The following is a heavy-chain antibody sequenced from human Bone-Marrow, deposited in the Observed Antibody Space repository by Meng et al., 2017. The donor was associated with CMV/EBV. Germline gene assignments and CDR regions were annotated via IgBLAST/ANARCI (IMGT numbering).Heavy chain of an antibody. CDR2: IAFDGSNK. V-gene: IGHV3-33*05. CDR3: ARLKLGIGDY. CDR1: GFTFSYYG. D-gene: IGHD7-27*01. J-gene: IGHJ4*02. Sequence: GESLKISCAASGFTFSYYGMHWVRQAPGKGLEWVAFIAFDGSNKYGDSVKGRFTIPRDNAKNSLYLQMNSLRAEDTAVYYCARLKLGIGDYWGQGTLVTVSS.